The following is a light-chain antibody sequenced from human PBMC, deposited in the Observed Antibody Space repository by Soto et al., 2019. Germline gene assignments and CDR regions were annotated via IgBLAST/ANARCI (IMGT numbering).Light chain of an antibody. Sequence: EIVMTQSPATLSVSPGERATLSCRASQSVSTNLAWYQHKPGQAPRLLIYGASSRATGIPARFSGRGAGTEFTFTISSLQSEDFAVYHCQQYHDWPITFGQGTRLEIK. CDR1: QSVSTN. CDR2: GAS. V-gene: IGKV3-15*01. CDR3: QQYHDWPIT. J-gene: IGKJ5*01.